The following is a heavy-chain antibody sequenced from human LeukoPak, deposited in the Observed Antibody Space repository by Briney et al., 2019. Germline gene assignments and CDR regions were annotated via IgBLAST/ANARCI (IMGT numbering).Heavy chain of an antibody. V-gene: IGHV4-59*12. CDR1: GGSISSYY. D-gene: IGHD3-16*02. Sequence: PSETLSLTCTVSGGSISSYYWSWIRQPPGKGLEWIGYIYYSGSTNYNPSLKSRISISVDTSKNQFSLKLSSVTAADTAVYYCARGSYDYVWGSYLVSAYPPSRYYYYMDVWGKGTTVTVSS. CDR2: IYYSGST. J-gene: IGHJ6*03. CDR3: ARGSYDYVWGSYLVSAYPPSRYYYYMDV.